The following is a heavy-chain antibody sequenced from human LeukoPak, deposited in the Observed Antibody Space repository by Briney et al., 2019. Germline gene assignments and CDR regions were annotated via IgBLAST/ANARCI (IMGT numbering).Heavy chain of an antibody. J-gene: IGHJ3*02. CDR3: ATAIAVANDAFDI. D-gene: IGHD6-19*01. CDR2: INYSGST. Sequence: SETLSLTCTVSGGSISSYYWSWIRQPPGEGLEWIGYINYSGSTNYNPSLKSRVTISVDTSKNQFSLKLSSVTAADTAVYYCATAIAVANDAFDIWGQGTMVTVSS. CDR1: GGSISSYY. V-gene: IGHV4-59*01.